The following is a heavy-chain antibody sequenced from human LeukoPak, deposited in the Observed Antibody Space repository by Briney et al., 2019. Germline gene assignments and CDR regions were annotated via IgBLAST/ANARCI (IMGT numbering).Heavy chain of an antibody. J-gene: IGHJ4*02. CDR2: ISGSGGNT. V-gene: IGHV3-23*01. D-gene: IGHD3-3*01. CDR3: AKAKITIFGGNDY. Sequence: QAGGSLRLSCAASGFTFSIYAMSWVRQAPGKGLEWVSAISGSGGNTYYADSVKGRFTISRDNSKNTLYLQIKSLRAEDTAVYYCAKAKITIFGGNDYWGQGTLVTVSS. CDR1: GFTFSIYA.